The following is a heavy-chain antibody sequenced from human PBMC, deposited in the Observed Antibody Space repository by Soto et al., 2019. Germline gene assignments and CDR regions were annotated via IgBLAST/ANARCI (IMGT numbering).Heavy chain of an antibody. CDR1: GFTFDDYA. CDR3: AKGLAGVTTYYYYGMDV. Sequence: SLRLSCAASGFTFDDYAMYWVRQVPGKGPEWVSGINWNSGSIGYADSVMGRFTISRDNAKNSLYLQMNSLRAEDTALYYCAKGLAGVTTYYYYGMDVWGQGTTVTVSS. D-gene: IGHD1-1*01. V-gene: IGHV3-9*01. J-gene: IGHJ6*02. CDR2: INWNSGSI.